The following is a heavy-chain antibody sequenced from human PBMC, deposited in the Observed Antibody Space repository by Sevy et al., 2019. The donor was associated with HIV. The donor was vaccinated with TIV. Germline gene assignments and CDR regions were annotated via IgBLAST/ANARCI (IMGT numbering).Heavy chain of an antibody. J-gene: IGHJ5*02. V-gene: IGHV3-15*01. Sequence: GGSLRLSCVASGFTFSDVWMSWVRQAPGKGLEWVGHIKSKTDGGTTDYAAPVKGRFTISRHDSKNTLYLQMNSLKTEDTAVYYCTTLGSMVVVPRGWFDPWGQGTLVTVSS. CDR2: IKSKTDGGTT. CDR1: GFTFSDVW. CDR3: TTLGSMVVVPRGWFDP. D-gene: IGHD3-22*01.